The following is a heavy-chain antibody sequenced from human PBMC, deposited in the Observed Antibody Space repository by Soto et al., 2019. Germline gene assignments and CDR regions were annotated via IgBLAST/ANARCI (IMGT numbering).Heavy chain of an antibody. V-gene: IGHV3-33*06. Sequence: PGGSLRLSCAASGFTFSSYGMHWVRQAPGKGLEWVAVIWYDGSNKYYADSVKGRFTISRDNSKNTLYLQMNSLRAEDTAVYYCAKGENYDFWSGYQIGWFDPWGQGTLVTVSS. CDR3: AKGENYDFWSGYQIGWFDP. D-gene: IGHD3-3*01. J-gene: IGHJ5*02. CDR1: GFTFSSYG. CDR2: IWYDGSNK.